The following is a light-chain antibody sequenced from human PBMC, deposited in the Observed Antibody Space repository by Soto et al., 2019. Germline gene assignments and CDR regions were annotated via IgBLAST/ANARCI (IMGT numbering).Light chain of an antibody. J-gene: IGKJ4*01. V-gene: IGKV3-11*01. Sequence: ERVLTQSPATLSLSPGERATLSCRASQSVSSYLVWYQQKPGQVPRLLIYDASNRATGIPARFGGSGSGTDFTLTISGLEPEDSAVYYCQKRSDWPSTFGGGTKVEIK. CDR1: QSVSSY. CDR3: QKRSDWPST. CDR2: DAS.